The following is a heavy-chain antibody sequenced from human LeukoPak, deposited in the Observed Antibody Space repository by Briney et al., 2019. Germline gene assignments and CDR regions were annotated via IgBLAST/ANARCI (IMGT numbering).Heavy chain of an antibody. CDR3: ARQGSGNYLSPVNY. Sequence: SETLSLTCTVSGGSISSYYWSWIRQPPGKGLEWIGYIYYSGSTNYNPSLKSRVTISVDTSKNQFSLKLSSVTAADTAVYYCARQGSGNYLSPVNYWGQGTLVTVSS. V-gene: IGHV4-59*01. CDR1: GGSISSYY. CDR2: IYYSGST. D-gene: IGHD1-26*01. J-gene: IGHJ4*02.